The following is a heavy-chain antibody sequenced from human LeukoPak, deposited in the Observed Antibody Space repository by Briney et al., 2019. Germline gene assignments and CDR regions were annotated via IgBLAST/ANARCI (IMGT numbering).Heavy chain of an antibody. CDR2: INHSGST. CDR1: GGSFSGYY. CDR3: TRGGPSTVAAAGSVADY. Sequence: SETLSLTCAVYGGSFSGYYWSWIRQPPGKGLEWIGEINHSGSTNYNPSLKSRVTISVDTSKNQFSLKPSSVTAADTAVYYCTRGGPSTVAAAGSVADYWGQGTLVTVSS. V-gene: IGHV4-34*01. J-gene: IGHJ4*02. D-gene: IGHD6-13*01.